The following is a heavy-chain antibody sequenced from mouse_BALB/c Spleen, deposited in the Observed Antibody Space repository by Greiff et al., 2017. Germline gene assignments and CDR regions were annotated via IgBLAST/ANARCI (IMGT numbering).Heavy chain of an antibody. J-gene: IGHJ4*01. CDR2: IYPGDGDT. CDR1: GYAFSSYW. CDR3: AREDYDNGWAMDD. D-gene: IGHD2-4*01. V-gene: IGHV1-80*01. Sequence: VQLQQSGAELVRPGSSVKISCKASGYAFSSYWMNWVKQRPGQGLEWIGQIYPGDGDTNYNGKFKGKATLTADKSSSTAYMQLSSLTSEDSAVYFCAREDYDNGWAMDDWGEGTSVTVSS.